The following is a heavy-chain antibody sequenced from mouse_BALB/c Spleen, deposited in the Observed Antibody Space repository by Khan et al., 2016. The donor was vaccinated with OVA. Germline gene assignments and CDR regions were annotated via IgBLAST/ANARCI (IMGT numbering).Heavy chain of an antibody. Sequence: QVQLQQSGAELVKPGASVRLSCKASGHTFTSYYMYWVKQRPGQRLEWLGAINPRHGDTNFNEKFTSQATLTVAKSASTAYMQLSSLTSEDSEVFYCTRQNGDVWGGGTTVNVSS. CDR2: INPRHGDT. CDR3: TRQNGDV. J-gene: IGHJ1*01. V-gene: IGHV1S81*02. CDR1: GHTFTSYY.